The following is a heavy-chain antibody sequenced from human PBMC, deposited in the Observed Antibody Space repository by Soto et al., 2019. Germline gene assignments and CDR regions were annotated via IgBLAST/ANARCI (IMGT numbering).Heavy chain of an antibody. J-gene: IGHJ6*02. V-gene: IGHV1-18*04. CDR1: GYTFTSYG. CDR3: ARSPTRFSSWYLDYYYYGMDV. CDR2: ISAYNGNT. Sequence: QVQLVQSGAEVKKPGASVKVSCKASGYTFTSYGISWVRQAPGQGLEWMGWISAYNGNTNYAQKLQGRVTMTTDTSTSTAYMELRSLRSDDTAVYYCARSPTRFSSWYLDYYYYGMDVWGQGTTVTVSS. D-gene: IGHD6-13*01.